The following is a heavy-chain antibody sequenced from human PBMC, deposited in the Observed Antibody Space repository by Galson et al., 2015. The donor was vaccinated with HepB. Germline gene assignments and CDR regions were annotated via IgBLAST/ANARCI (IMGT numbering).Heavy chain of an antibody. CDR3: ARQRSSSPNDFDY. J-gene: IGHJ4*02. Sequence: QSGAEVKKPGESLKISCKGSGYSFTGYWIGWVRQMPGKGLEWMGIIHPGDSDTRYSPSFQGQVTMSVDKSISTAHLQWSSLKASDTAMYYCARQRSSSPNDFDYWGQGTLVTVSS. V-gene: IGHV5-51*01. CDR2: IHPGDSDT. CDR1: GYSFTGYW.